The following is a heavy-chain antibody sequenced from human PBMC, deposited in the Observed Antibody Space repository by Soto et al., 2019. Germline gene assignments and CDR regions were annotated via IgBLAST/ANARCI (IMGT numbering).Heavy chain of an antibody. CDR3: ARDHHYGDFDY. D-gene: IGHD4-17*01. Sequence: EVQLVESGGGLVQPGGSLRLSCAASGFTFSSYWMHWVRQAPGKGLVWVSRIDSAGSSTTYADSVKGRFTISRDNAKNTLYLQMDSLRGEDTAVYYCARDHHYGDFDYWGHGTLVTVSS. J-gene: IGHJ4*01. V-gene: IGHV3-74*01. CDR1: GFTFSSYW. CDR2: IDSAGSST.